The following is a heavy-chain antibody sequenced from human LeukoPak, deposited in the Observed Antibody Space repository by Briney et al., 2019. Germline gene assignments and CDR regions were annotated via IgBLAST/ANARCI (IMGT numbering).Heavy chain of an antibody. D-gene: IGHD4-17*01. CDR2: IKQDGNEK. J-gene: IGHJ4*02. V-gene: IGHV3-7*01. Sequence: GGSLRLSCAASGFTFSSYSMNWVRQAPGKGLEWVANIKQDGNEKYYVDSVKGRFTISRDNAENSLYLQMNSLRAEDTAVYYCARADYGDYAIDYWGQRTLVTVSS. CDR3: ARADYGDYAIDY. CDR1: GFTFSSYS.